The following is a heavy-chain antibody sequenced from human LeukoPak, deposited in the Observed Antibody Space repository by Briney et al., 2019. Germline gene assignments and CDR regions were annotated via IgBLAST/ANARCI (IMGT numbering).Heavy chain of an antibody. CDR1: GYTFTSYY. D-gene: IGHD2-21*01. J-gene: IGHJ5*02. V-gene: IGHV1-46*01. CDR3: ARIAPLGSPQGWFDP. CDR2: INPSGGST. Sequence: ASVKVSCKASGYTFTSYYMHWVRQAPGQGLEWMGIINPSGGSTSYAQKFQGRVTMTRDTSISTAYMELSRLRSDDTAVYYCARIAPLGSPQGWFDPWGQGTLVTVSS.